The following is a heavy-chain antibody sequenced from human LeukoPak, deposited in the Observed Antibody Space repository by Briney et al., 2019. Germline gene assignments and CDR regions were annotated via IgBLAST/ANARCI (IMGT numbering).Heavy chain of an antibody. CDR3: ARVSPGDYYDSSGPGY. J-gene: IGHJ4*02. V-gene: IGHV1-2*02. CDR2: INPNSGGT. Sequence: GASVKLSCKASGYTFTGYYMHWVRQAPGQGLEWMGWINPNSGGTNYAQKFQGRVTMTRDTSISTAYMELSRLRSDDTAVYYCARVSPGDYYDSSGPGYWGQGTLVTVSS. D-gene: IGHD3-22*01. CDR1: GYTFTGYY.